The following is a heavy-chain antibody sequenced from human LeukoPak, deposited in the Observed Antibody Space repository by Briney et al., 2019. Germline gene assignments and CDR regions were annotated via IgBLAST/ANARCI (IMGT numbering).Heavy chain of an antibody. CDR1: GFTFSSYS. V-gene: IGHV3-21*01. Sequence: GGSLRLSCAASGFTFSSYSMNWVRQAPGKGVEWVSSISSSSSYIYYADSVKGRFTISRDNAKNSLYLQMNSLRAEDTAVYYCASYCSGGSCYDWFDPWGQGTLVTVSS. CDR2: ISSSSSYI. D-gene: IGHD2-15*01. J-gene: IGHJ5*02. CDR3: ASYCSGGSCYDWFDP.